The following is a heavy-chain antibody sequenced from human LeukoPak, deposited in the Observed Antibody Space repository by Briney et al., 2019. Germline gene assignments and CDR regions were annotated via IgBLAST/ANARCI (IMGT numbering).Heavy chain of an antibody. V-gene: IGHV4-39*01. CDR1: GVSISSSSSY. D-gene: IGHD2-2*02. J-gene: IGHJ5*02. CDR3: ARHVGYTSAWLDA. CDR2: IYHSGSS. Sequence: ASETLSLTCIVSGVSISSSSSYWGWIRQPPGKGLEWIATIYHSGSSYYNPSLKSRVTLSVDTSKNQFSLKVTSVTAADTALYYCARHVGYTSAWLDAWGQGTLVTVSS.